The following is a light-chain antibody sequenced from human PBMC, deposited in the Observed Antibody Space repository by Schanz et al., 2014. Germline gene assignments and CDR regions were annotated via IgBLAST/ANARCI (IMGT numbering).Light chain of an antibody. Sequence: QSVLTQPASVSASPGQSITISCTGTATDIGGTYLVSWYQQNPGEAPKLLILGDNHRPSGVSNRFSGSKSANTASLTISGLQAEDEADYYCCSYAGSYTLLFGGGTKVTVL. V-gene: IGLV2-23*01. CDR3: CSYAGSYTLL. J-gene: IGLJ2*01. CDR1: ATDIGGTYL. CDR2: GDN.